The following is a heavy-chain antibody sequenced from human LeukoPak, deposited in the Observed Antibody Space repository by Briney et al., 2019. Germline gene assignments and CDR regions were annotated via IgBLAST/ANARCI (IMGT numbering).Heavy chain of an antibody. J-gene: IGHJ4*02. CDR2: IYWDEDE. CDR3: ARSPYYDILTGSRGTFDY. V-gene: IGHV2-5*02. D-gene: IGHD3-9*01. CDR1: GFSFGTRGVG. Sequence: SGPTLMHPTPTLTLTCTFSGFSFGTRGVGVGWIRQPPGKALEWLSVIYWDEDERYRPSLKSRLTINKDTSNNQVVLTMTNMDPVDTATYYCARSPYYDILTGSRGTFDYWGRGILVTVSS.